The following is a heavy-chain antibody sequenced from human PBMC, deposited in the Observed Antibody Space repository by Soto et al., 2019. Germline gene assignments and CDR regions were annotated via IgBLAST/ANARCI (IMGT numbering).Heavy chain of an antibody. J-gene: IGHJ5*02. V-gene: IGHV4-4*07. Sequence: QVQLQESGPGLVKPSETLSLTCTVSGASISGFYWSWIRKSAGKGLEWIGRIYATGTTDYNPSLTSRVMMSVDPSKTQFSLKLRSVTAADTAVYDCVRDVTKPLRDWFDPWGQGISVTVSS. CDR3: VRDVTKPLRDWFDP. D-gene: IGHD3-16*01. CDR1: GASISGFY. CDR2: IYATGTT.